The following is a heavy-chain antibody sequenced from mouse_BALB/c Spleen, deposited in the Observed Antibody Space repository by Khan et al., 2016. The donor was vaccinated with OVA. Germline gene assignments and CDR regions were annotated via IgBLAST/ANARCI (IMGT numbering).Heavy chain of an antibody. CDR3: AREGGSDTWYFDV. CDR2: INTYTGEP. CDR1: AYTFTNYG. V-gene: IGHV9-3-1*01. Sequence: QIQLVQPGPELKKPGETVKISCKASAYTFTNYGMNWVKQAPGKGLKWMGWINTYTGEPTYADDFKGRFAFSLETSASTAYLQINNLKNEDTATYFCAREGGSDTWYFDVWGAGTTVTVSS. J-gene: IGHJ1*01.